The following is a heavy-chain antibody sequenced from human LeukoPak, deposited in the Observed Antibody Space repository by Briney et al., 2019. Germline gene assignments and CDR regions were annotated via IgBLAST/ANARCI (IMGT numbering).Heavy chain of an antibody. V-gene: IGHV3-48*03. CDR1: GFTFSSYE. Sequence: GGSLRLSCAASGFTFSSYEMNWVRQAPGKGLEWVSYISSSGSTIYYADSVKGRFTTFRDNAKNSLYLQMNSLTAEDTAVYYCARDSMGVLDYWGQGTLVTVSS. D-gene: IGHD2/OR15-2a*01. CDR2: ISSSGSTI. CDR3: ARDSMGVLDY. J-gene: IGHJ4*02.